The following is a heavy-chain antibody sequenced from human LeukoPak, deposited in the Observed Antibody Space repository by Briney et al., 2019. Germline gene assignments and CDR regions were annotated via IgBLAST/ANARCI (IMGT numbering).Heavy chain of an antibody. CDR1: GFTFSSYW. CDR2: INSDGSST. V-gene: IGHV3-74*01. D-gene: IGHD2-21*02. Sequence: PPGGSLRLSCAASGFTFSSYWMHWVRQAPGKGPVWVSRINSDGSSTSYADSVKGRFTISRDNAKNTLYLQMNSLRAEDTAVYYCARDFSRCGGDCYPYHYGMDVWGQGTTVTVSS. CDR3: ARDFSRCGGDCYPYHYGMDV. J-gene: IGHJ6*02.